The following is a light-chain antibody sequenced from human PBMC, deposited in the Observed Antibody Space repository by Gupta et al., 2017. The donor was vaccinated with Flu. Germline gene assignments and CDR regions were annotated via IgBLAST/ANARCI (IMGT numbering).Light chain of an antibody. V-gene: IGKV3-15*01. CDR2: GAS. CDR1: QSVSSD. J-gene: IGKJ1*01. Sequence: PATLSWSPGERATLSCRASQSVSSDLAWYQQKPGQAPRLLIYGASTRATGIPARFSGSGSGTEFTLTISSRQSEDFAVYYCQHENNCPLAFGQGTKVEIK. CDR3: QHENNCPLA.